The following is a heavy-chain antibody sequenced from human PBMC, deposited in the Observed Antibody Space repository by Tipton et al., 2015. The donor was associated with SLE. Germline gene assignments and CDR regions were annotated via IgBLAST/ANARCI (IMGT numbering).Heavy chain of an antibody. V-gene: IGHV4-61*02. CDR1: GGSITNDNHY. Sequence: TLSLTCTVSGGSITNDNHYWSWIRQPAGKGLEWIGRIYASGSINYNPSLKSRLTISVDTSKNQFSLNLSSVIAADTAVYYCARDTRDWFLSESWGQGALVTVSS. D-gene: IGHD3-9*01. CDR3: ARDTRDWFLSES. CDR2: IYASGSI. J-gene: IGHJ4*02.